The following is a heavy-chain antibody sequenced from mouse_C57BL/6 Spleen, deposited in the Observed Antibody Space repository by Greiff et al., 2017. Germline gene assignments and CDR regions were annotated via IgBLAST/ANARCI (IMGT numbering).Heavy chain of an antibody. CDR1: GYSITSGYY. D-gene: IGHD1-1*01. V-gene: IGHV3-6*01. J-gene: IGHJ2*01. CDR2: ISYDGSN. Sequence: EVKLQESGPGLVKPSQSLSLTCSVTGYSITSGYYWNWIRQFPGNKLEWMGYISYDGSNNYNPSLKNRISITRDTSKNQFFLKLNSVTTEDTATYYCSLYYYGSSHYFDYWGQGTTLTVSS. CDR3: SLYYYGSSHYFDY.